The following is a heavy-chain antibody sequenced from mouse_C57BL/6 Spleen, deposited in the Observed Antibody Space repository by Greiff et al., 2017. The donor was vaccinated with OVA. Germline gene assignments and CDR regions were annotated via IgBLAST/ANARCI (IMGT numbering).Heavy chain of an antibody. CDR3: ARSRYGNYNYAMDY. J-gene: IGHJ4*01. CDR2: IYPSDSET. Sequence: QVQLQQPGAELVRPGSSVKLSCKASGYTFTSYWMDWVKQRPGQGLEWIGNIYPSDSETHYNQKFKDKATLTVDKSSSTAYMQLSSLTSEDSAVYYCARSRYGNYNYAMDYWGQGTSVTVSS. D-gene: IGHD2-1*01. CDR1: GYTFTSYW. V-gene: IGHV1-61*01.